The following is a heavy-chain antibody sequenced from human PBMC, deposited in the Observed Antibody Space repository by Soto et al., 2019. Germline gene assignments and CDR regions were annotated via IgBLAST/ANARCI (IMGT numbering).Heavy chain of an antibody. CDR2: INTGNGNT. J-gene: IGHJ4*02. V-gene: IGHV1-3*04. CDR3: AMAHRRYCSGGSCQIDY. Sequence: ASVKVSCKASGYTFTSYAMHWVRQAPGQRLEWMGWINTGNGNTKYSQKFQGRVTITRDTSASTAYMELSSLRSEDTAVYYCAMAHRRYCSGGSCQIDYWGQGTLVTVSS. CDR1: GYTFTSYA. D-gene: IGHD2-15*01.